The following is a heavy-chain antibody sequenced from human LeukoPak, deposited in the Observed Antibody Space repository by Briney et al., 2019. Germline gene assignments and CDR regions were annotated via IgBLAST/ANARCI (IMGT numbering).Heavy chain of an antibody. CDR2: ISAYNGNT. V-gene: IGHV1-18*01. CDR1: GYTFTSYG. J-gene: IGHJ4*02. CDR3: ARDPATYCSSTSCLLHFDY. Sequence: ASVKVSCKASGYTFTSYGISWVRQAPGQGLEWMGWISAYNGNTNYAQKLQGRVTMTTDTSTSTAYMELRSLRSDDTAVYYCARDPATYCSSTSCLLHFDYWGQGTLVTVSS. D-gene: IGHD2-2*01.